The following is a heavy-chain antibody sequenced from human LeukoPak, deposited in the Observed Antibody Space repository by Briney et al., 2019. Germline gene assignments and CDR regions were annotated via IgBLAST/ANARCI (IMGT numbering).Heavy chain of an antibody. J-gene: IGHJ4*02. CDR2: ISTSGSTM. D-gene: IGHD1-1*01. CDR3: ARDPDGTGPSDYFDY. CDR1: GFTFSSYE. Sequence: GGSLRLSCAASGFTFSSYEMNWVRQAPGKGLEWVSYISTSGSTMYYADSVKGRFTISRDNAKNSLYLQMNSLRAEDTAVYYCARDPDGTGPSDYFDYWGQGTLVTVSS. V-gene: IGHV3-48*03.